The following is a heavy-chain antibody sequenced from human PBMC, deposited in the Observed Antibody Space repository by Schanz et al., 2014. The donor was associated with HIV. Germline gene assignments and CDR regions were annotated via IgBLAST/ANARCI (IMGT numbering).Heavy chain of an antibody. CDR2: IVSSGGDT. CDR3: AKSSGWLYAHFDY. Sequence: EVKLSESGGGLVQPGGSPRLSCTTSGFTFSDYAMSWVRQAPGKGLEWVSAIVSSGGDTYYADFVEGRFTISRDNSKNTLYLQMHSLRAEDTAVYYCAKSSGWLYAHFDYWGQGTLVTVSS. D-gene: IGHD3-9*01. J-gene: IGHJ4*02. CDR1: GFTFSDYA. V-gene: IGHV3-23*01.